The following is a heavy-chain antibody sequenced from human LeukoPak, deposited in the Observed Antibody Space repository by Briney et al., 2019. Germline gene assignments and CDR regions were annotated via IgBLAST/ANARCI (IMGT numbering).Heavy chain of an antibody. CDR2: RYYRSKWYN. CDR3: ARAVGSRWYSFYYGMDV. CDR1: GDSVPSNSAA. V-gene: IGHV6-1*01. Sequence: SQTLSLTCAISGDSVPSNSAAWIWIRQSPSRGLEWLGRRYYRSKWYNDYAVSVKSRITINPDTSKNQFSLQLNSVTPEDTAVYYCARAVGSRWYSFYYGMDVWGQGTTVTVSS. D-gene: IGHD6-13*01. J-gene: IGHJ6*02.